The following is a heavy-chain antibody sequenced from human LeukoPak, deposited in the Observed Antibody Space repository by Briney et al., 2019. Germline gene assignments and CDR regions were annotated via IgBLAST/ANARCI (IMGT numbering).Heavy chain of an antibody. Sequence: GGSLRLSCAASGFTFSSYWMHWVRQAPGKGLVWVSRINSDGSSTSYADSVKGRFTISRDNAKNTLYLQMNSLRAEDTSVYYCAVSSSSGSGYFDYWGQGTLVTVSS. V-gene: IGHV3-74*01. CDR1: GFTFSSYW. CDR3: AVSSSSGSGYFDY. CDR2: INSDGSST. J-gene: IGHJ4*02. D-gene: IGHD6-13*01.